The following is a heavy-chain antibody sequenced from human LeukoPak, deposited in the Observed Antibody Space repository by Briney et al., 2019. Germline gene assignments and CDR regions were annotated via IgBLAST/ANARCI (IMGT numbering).Heavy chain of an antibody. CDR2: MQSDGSSA. CDR1: GFTFSSYW. J-gene: IGHJ4*02. CDR3: ARGYYYDSSGYGPFGAY. V-gene: IGHV3-74*01. Sequence: GGSLRLSCTASGFTFSSYWMHLVRQAPGKGLVWVSRMQSDGSSASYAESVKGRFTISRDNAMNTLYLQMSSLRAEDTAIYYCARGYYYDSSGYGPFGAYWGQGTLVTVSS. D-gene: IGHD3-22*01.